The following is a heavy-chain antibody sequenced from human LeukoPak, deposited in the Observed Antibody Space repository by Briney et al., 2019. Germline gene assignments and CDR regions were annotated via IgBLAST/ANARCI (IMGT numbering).Heavy chain of an antibody. V-gene: IGHV3-53*01. CDR2: IRSGDST. J-gene: IGHJ3*01. D-gene: IGHD3-10*01. Sequence: GGSLRLSCAASGFTVSSSYMTWVRQAPGKGLEWVSVIRSGDSTVYADSVKGRFTISRDNSKNTLYLQLNSLRAEDTAVYYCAREGSGRTAYNDGLDVWGQGTMVTVSS. CDR3: AREGSGRTAYNDGLDV. CDR1: GFTVSSSY.